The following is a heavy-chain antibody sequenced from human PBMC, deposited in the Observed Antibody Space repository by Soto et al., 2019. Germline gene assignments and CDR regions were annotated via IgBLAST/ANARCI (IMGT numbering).Heavy chain of an antibody. CDR3: AKDRSQYDY. CDR2: ITSSGGST. J-gene: IGHJ4*02. Sequence: GGSLRLTCATSGFTFSSYAMSWVRQAPGKGLEWVSGITSSGGSTYYADSVKGRFTISRDDSKNTLSLQMNSLRVEDTAVYYCAKDRSQYDYWGQGTLVTVSS. CDR1: GFTFSSYA. V-gene: IGHV3-23*01.